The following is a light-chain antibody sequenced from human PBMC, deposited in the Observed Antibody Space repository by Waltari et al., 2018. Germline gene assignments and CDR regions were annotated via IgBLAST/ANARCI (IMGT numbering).Light chain of an antibody. V-gene: IGKV1-5*03. CDR1: QNINSW. CDR3: QHYNNYSPWT. J-gene: IGKJ1*01. Sequence: DIQMTQSPSTLCASVGDRVTITCRTSQNINSWWAWYQQKPGKAPKLLIYKASSLESGVPSRFSGSGSGTEFTLTITSLQPDDFATYFCQHYNNYSPWTFGQGTKVEVK. CDR2: KAS.